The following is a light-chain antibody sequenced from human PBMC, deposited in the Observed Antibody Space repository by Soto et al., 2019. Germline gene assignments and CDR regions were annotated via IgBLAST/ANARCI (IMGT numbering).Light chain of an antibody. V-gene: IGKV3-15*01. CDR3: QQYNNLPWT. CDR2: AAS. Sequence: ETVMTQSPVTLSVSPGDTATLSCRASQRVSSHLAWYQQKPGQAPRLLIYAASTRASGIPVRFSGSGSETEFTLTIRSLQSEDSALYYCQQYNNLPWTFGQGTKVDIK. J-gene: IGKJ1*01. CDR1: QRVSSH.